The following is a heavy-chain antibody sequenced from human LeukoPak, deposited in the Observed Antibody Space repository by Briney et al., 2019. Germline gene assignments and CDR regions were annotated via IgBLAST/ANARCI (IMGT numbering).Heavy chain of an antibody. CDR3: ARDRYDYWSGYQY. CDR2: INPNNGGT. J-gene: IGHJ4*02. CDR1: GYTFTDYY. D-gene: IGHD3-3*01. Sequence: ASVKVSCKASGYTFTDYYMHWVRQAPGQGLECTGWINPNNGGTNYTQKFQGRVTMTRDTSISTAYMELSRLRSDDTAVYYCARDRYDYWSGYQYWGQGTQVTVSS. V-gene: IGHV1-2*02.